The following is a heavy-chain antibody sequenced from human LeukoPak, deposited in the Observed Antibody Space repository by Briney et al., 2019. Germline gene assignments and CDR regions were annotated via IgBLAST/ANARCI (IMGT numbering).Heavy chain of an antibody. J-gene: IGHJ6*03. Sequence: GASVTVSFKASGYTFTSYGISWVRQAPGQGLEWMGWISAYNGNTNYAQKLQGRVTMTTDTSTSTAYMELRSLRSDDTAVYYCARERYSSYYYYMDVWGKGTTVTISS. CDR3: ARERYSSYYYYMDV. CDR1: GYTFTSYG. V-gene: IGHV1-18*01. D-gene: IGHD6-13*01. CDR2: ISAYNGNT.